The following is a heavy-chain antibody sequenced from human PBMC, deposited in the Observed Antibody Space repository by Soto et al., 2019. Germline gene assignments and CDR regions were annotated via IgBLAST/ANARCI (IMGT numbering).Heavy chain of an antibody. CDR2: ISYDGSNK. V-gene: IGHV3-30-3*01. CDR1: GFTFSTYP. CDR3: ARDWSRYYDILTGYYTGDFDF. Sequence: QVQLVESGGGVVQPGNSLRLSCAASGFTFSTYPMHWVRQAPGKGLEWVAVISYDGSNKDYADSVKGRFTISRDNSKNTLYLQMSSLRAEDTAMFYCARDWSRYYDILTGYYTGDFDFWGQGTLVTVSS. D-gene: IGHD3-9*01. J-gene: IGHJ4*02.